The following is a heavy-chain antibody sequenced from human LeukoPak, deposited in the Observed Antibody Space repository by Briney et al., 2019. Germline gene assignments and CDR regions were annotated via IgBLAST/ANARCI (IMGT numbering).Heavy chain of an antibody. D-gene: IGHD1-26*01. V-gene: IGHV3-7*01. CDR2: IREDGGDI. CDR3: VRDRGSGSSQTHEFFEH. Sequence: GGSLRLSCAASGFTFTNYWMSWVCQAPGKGLEWVAMIREDGGDIYYVGSVKGRFTISRDNTKNSLYLQMNSLRAEDTAMYYCVRDRGSGSSQTHEFFEHWGQGTLVTVSS. J-gene: IGHJ1*01. CDR1: GFTFTNYW.